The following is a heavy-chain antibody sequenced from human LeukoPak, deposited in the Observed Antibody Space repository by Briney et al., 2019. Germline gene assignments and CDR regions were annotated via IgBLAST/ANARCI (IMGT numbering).Heavy chain of an antibody. V-gene: IGHV1-69*05. CDR2: IIPIFGTA. CDR1: GGTFSSYA. CDR3: ARAGAAAGISGH. D-gene: IGHD6-13*01. Sequence: SVKVSCKASGGTFSSYAISWVRQAPGQGLEWMGGIIPIFGTANYAQKFQGRVTITTDESTSTAYMELSSLRSEDTAVYYCARAGAAAGISGHWGQGTLVTVSS. J-gene: IGHJ4*02.